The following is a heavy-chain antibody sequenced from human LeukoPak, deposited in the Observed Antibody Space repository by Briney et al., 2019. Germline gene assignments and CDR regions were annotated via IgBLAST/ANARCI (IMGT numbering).Heavy chain of an antibody. V-gene: IGHV4-34*01. Sequence: SETLSLTCAVYGGSFSGYYWSWIRQPPGKGLEWIGEINHSGSTNYNPSLKSRVTISVDTSKNQFSLKLGSVTAADTAVYYCARGRCSSTSCYASYYYGMDVWGQGTTVTVSS. CDR2: INHSGST. J-gene: IGHJ6*02. CDR1: GGSFSGYY. CDR3: ARGRCSSTSCYASYYYGMDV. D-gene: IGHD2-2*01.